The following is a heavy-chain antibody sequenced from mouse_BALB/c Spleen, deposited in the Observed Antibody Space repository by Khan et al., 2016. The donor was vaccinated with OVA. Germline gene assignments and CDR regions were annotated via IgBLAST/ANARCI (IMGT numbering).Heavy chain of an antibody. V-gene: IGHV3-2*02. J-gene: IGHJ4*01. Sequence: EVQLQESGPGLVKPSQSLSLTCTVTGYSITSDFAWNWIRQFPGNKLEWMGYISSTGSTSYRPSPKSRITITRDTTKNQFFLHLNSVTTEDTATYYCARSLYYGDSYAMDYWGQGTSVTVSS. CDR3: ARSLYYGDSYAMDY. CDR1: GYSITSDFA. CDR2: ISSTGST. D-gene: IGHD2-13*01.